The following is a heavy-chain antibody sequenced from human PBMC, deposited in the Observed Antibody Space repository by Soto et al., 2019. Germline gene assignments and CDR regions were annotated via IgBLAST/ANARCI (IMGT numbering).Heavy chain of an antibody. J-gene: IGHJ6*02. D-gene: IGHD6-13*01. CDR1: GFTVSSNY. CDR3: ARVSSGYSSSFLRRRRYYYGMDV. CDR2: IYSGGST. V-gene: IGHV3-53*01. Sequence: GGSLRLSCAASGFTVSSNYMSWVRQAPGKGLEWVSVIYSGGSTYYADSVKGRYTISRDNTKNTLYLQINSLRAEDTAVYYCARVSSGYSSSFLRRRRYYYGMDVWGQGTTVTVSS.